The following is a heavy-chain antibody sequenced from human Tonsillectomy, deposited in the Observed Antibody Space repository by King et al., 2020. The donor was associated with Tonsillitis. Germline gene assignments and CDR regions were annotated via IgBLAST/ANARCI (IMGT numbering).Heavy chain of an antibody. D-gene: IGHD3-3*01. V-gene: IGHV1-2*02. J-gene: IGHJ4*02. CDR2: ITPNSGGT. CDR1: GYTFTGHY. Sequence: QLVQSGAEVKKPGASVKVSCKSGYTFTGHYIHWGRQAPGQGLEWMGWITPNSGGTNYAQKFQGRVTMTRETSISTVYMELSRLRSEDTAVYFCARGWADYDSWSNFYSYFDYWGQGTLVTVSS. CDR3: ARGWADYDSWSNFYSYFDY.